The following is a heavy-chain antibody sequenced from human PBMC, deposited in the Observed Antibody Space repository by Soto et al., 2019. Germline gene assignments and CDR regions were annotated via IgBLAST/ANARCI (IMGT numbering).Heavy chain of an antibody. CDR1: GFTVCTYA. CDR2: ISDSGST. Sequence: GGSMRLSCTASGFTVCTYAMSWVRQDPGKGLEWVSTISDSGSTYYADSVKGRFAISRDNSKNTLYLEMNSLRAEDTAVYYCAKDKGGRYCSRTSCLYSFDYWGQGTLVTVSS. CDR3: AKDKGGRYCSRTSCLYSFDY. V-gene: IGHV3-23*01. D-gene: IGHD2-2*01. J-gene: IGHJ4*02.